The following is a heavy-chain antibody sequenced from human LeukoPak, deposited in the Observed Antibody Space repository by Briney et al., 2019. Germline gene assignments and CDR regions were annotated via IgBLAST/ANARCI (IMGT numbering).Heavy chain of an antibody. Sequence: PSETLSLTCTVSGGSISSYYWSWIRQPAGKGLEWIGRIYTSGSTNYNPSLKSRVTMSVDTSKNQFSLKLSSVTAADTAVYYCARDPSNLRRPGYYYYYMDVWGKGTTVTVSS. CDR2: IYTSGST. J-gene: IGHJ6*03. D-gene: IGHD2-8*01. V-gene: IGHV4-4*07. CDR3: ARDPSNLRRPGYYYYYMDV. CDR1: GGSISSYY.